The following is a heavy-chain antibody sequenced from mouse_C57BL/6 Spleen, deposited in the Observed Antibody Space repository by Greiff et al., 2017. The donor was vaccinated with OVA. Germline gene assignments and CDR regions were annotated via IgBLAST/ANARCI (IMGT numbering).Heavy chain of an antibody. Sequence: VQLQQPGAELVMPGASVKLSCKASGYTFTSYWMHWVKQRPGQGLEWIGEIDPSDSYTNYNRKFKGKSTLTVDKSSSTAYMRLSSLTSEDSAVYYCARGNWDWFAYWGQGTLVTVSA. J-gene: IGHJ3*01. V-gene: IGHV1-69*01. CDR2: IDPSDSYT. CDR3: ARGNWDWFAY. CDR1: GYTFTSYW. D-gene: IGHD4-1*01.